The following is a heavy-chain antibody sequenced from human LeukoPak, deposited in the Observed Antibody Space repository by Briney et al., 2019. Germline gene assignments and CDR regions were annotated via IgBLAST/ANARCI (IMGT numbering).Heavy chain of an antibody. CDR2: IYYSGST. CDR1: GGSISSYY. Sequence: SETLSLTCTVSGGSISSYYWSWIRQPPGKGLEWIGYIYYSGSTNYNPSLKSRVTISVDTSKNQFSLKLCSVTAADTAVYYCARGGIQLWLYVLDYWGQGTLVTVSS. J-gene: IGHJ4*02. CDR3: ARGGIQLWLYVLDY. V-gene: IGHV4-59*01. D-gene: IGHD5-18*01.